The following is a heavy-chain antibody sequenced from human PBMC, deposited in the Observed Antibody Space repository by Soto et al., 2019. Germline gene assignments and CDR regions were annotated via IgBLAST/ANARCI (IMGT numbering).Heavy chain of an antibody. CDR1: GFTFTSSA. J-gene: IGHJ6*02. V-gene: IGHV1-58*01. D-gene: IGHD3-3*01. CDR2: IVVGSGNT. CDR3: AAAPLNYDFWGVTVYGMDV. Sequence: GASVKVSGKASGFTFTSSAVQWVLQARGQRLEWIGWIVVGSGNTNYAQKFQERVTITRDMSTSTAYMELSSLRSEDTAVYYCAAAPLNYDFWGVTVYGMDVWGQGTTVTVSS.